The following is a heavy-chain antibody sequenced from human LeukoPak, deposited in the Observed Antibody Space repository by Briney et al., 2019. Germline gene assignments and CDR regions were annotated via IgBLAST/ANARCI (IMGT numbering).Heavy chain of an antibody. CDR2: LYYSGST. CDR3: ARLTAYFDL. Sequence: PSETLSLTCTVSGGSNSSSYWRWLGPPPGKGRDGIGYLYYSGSTNYHPSLNSGDTMSVDTSKTQFSLKVTSVTAADTAVYYCARLTAYFDLWRRGTLVSVSS. CDR1: GGSNSSSY. J-gene: IGHJ2*01. V-gene: IGHV4-59*08.